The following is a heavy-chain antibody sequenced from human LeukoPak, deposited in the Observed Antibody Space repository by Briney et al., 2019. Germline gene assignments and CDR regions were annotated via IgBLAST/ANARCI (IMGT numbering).Heavy chain of an antibody. D-gene: IGHD1-26*01. CDR3: AREWGPESY. V-gene: IGHV4-34*01. CDR1: GGSFSGYY. Sequence: ASETLSLTCAVYGGSFSGYYWIWIRQPPGKGLEWIGEINHSGSTNYNPSLKSRVTISVDTSKNQFSLKLSSVTAADTAVYYCAREWGPESYWGQGTLVTVSS. J-gene: IGHJ4*02. CDR2: INHSGST.